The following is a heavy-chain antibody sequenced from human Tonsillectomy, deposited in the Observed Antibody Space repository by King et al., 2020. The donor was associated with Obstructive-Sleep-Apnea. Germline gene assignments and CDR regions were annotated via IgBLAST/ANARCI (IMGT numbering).Heavy chain of an antibody. CDR3: TRLPYGSGSAFDY. Sequence: VPLQESGPGLVKPSETLSLTCTVSGGSISNYYWTWIRQPPGKGLEWIGHIYYSGNTNYNPSLKSRVTISIDTSKIQFSLKLSSVTAADTAVYYCTRLPYGSGSAFDYWGQGTLVTVSS. V-gene: IGHV4-59*01. J-gene: IGHJ4*02. CDR2: IYYSGNT. D-gene: IGHD3-10*01. CDR1: GGSISNYY.